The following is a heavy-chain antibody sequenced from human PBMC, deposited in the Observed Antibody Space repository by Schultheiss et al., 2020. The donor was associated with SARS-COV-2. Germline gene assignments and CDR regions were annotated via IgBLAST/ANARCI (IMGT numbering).Heavy chain of an antibody. CDR1: GGSISSYY. D-gene: IGHD5-12*01. V-gene: IGHV4-59*08. CDR3: ATTGVWWLPTDYFDY. Sequence: SETLSLTCTVSGGSISSYYWSWIRQPPGKGLEWIGYIYYSGSTYYNPSLKSRVTISVDTSKNQFSLKLSSVTAADTAVYYCATTGVWWLPTDYFDYWGQGTLVTVSS. J-gene: IGHJ4*02. CDR2: IYYSGST.